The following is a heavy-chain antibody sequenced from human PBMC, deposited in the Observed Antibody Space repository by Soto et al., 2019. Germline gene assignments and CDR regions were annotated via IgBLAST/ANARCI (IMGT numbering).Heavy chain of an antibody. CDR2: IYHSGST. J-gene: IGHJ4*02. D-gene: IGHD4-17*01. V-gene: IGHV4-30-2*01. CDR1: GGSIGSGRYS. CDR3: ARASTTVTTLDY. Sequence: SETLSLTCAVSGGSIGSGRYSWSWIRQPPGKGLEWIGYIYHSGSTYYNPSLKSRVTISVDRSKNQFSLKLSSVTAADTAVYYCARASTTVTTLDYWGQGTLVTVSS.